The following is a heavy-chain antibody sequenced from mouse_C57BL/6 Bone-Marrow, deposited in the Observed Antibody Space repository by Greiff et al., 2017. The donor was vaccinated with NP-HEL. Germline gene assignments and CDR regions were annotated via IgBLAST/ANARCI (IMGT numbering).Heavy chain of an antibody. CDR3: ARARWLLRAMDY. CDR2: ISSGSSTI. V-gene: IGHV5-17*01. Sequence: EVKLVESGGGLVKPGGSLKLSCAASGFTFSDYGMHWVRQAPEKGLEWVAYISSGSSTIYYADTVKGRFTISRDNAKNTLFLQMTSLSAEDTAMYYCARARWLLRAMDYWGQGTSVTVSS. D-gene: IGHD2-3*01. CDR1: GFTFSDYG. J-gene: IGHJ4*01.